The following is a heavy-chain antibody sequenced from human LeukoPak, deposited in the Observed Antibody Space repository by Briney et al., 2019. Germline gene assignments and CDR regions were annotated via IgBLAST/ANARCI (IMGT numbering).Heavy chain of an antibody. Sequence: SQTLSLTGTVSGGSITSYYWSWSRQPPGKGLEWIGDIYYSGGTNYNPSLKRPVTISVETSKNQFSLKLSAVTAPATGVYYCVKSAAAVPDDYCGQGTLVTVSS. CDR3: VKSAAAVPDDY. CDR1: GGSITSYY. V-gene: IGHV4-59*01. CDR2: IYYSGGT. J-gene: IGHJ4*02. D-gene: IGHD6-13*01.